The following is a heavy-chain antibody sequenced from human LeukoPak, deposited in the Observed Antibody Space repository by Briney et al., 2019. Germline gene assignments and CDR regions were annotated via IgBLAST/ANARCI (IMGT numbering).Heavy chain of an antibody. CDR2: FDPEDGET. CDR1: GYTLTELS. D-gene: IGHD1-26*01. J-gene: IGHJ4*02. Sequence: GASVKVSCKVSGYTLTELSMHWVRQAPGKGLEWMGGFDPEDGETIYAQKFQGRVTMTEDTSTDTAYMELNSLRSEDTAVYYCATGPSWELLTYYFDYWGQGTLVTVSS. V-gene: IGHV1-24*01. CDR3: ATGPSWELLTYYFDY.